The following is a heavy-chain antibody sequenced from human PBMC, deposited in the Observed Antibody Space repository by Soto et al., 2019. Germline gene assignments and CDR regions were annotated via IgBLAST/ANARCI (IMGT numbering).Heavy chain of an antibody. CDR3: AGPGTMVRGVIITDYYGMDV. J-gene: IGHJ6*02. Sequence: SETLSLTCTVSGGSISSYYWSWIRQPPGKGLEWIGYIYYSGSTNYNPSLKSRVTISVDTSKNQFSLKLSSVTAADTAVYYCAGPGTMVRGVIITDYYGMDVWGQGTTVTVSS. V-gene: IGHV4-59*01. CDR2: IYYSGST. D-gene: IGHD3-10*01. CDR1: GGSISSYY.